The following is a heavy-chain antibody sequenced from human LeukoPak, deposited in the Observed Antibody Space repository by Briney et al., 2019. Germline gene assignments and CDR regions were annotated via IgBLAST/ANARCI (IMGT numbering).Heavy chain of an antibody. CDR1: GDSISNYY. D-gene: IGHD3-10*01. J-gene: IGHJ6*02. Sequence: PSETLSLTGTVSGDSISNYYWSWIRQPAGKGLEWIGRIYTSGSTYYNPSLKSRVTISVDTSKNQFSLKLSSVTAADTAVYYCARHLMVRGVIAYYYGMDVWGQGTTVTVSS. CDR2: IYTSGST. V-gene: IGHV4-4*07. CDR3: ARHLMVRGVIAYYYGMDV.